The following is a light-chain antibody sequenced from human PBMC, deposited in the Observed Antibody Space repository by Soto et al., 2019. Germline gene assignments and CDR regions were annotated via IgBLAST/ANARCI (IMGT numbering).Light chain of an antibody. CDR2: KAS. Sequence: DIQMTQSPSTLSASVGDRVTITCRASQSVSIWLAWYQQKPGKAPDLLIYKASSLQSGVPSRFSGSGSGTEFTLTIDSLQPEDFATYFCQRHHVYAAWTFGPGTKVDIK. V-gene: IGKV1-5*03. CDR3: QRHHVYAAWT. J-gene: IGKJ1*01. CDR1: QSVSIW.